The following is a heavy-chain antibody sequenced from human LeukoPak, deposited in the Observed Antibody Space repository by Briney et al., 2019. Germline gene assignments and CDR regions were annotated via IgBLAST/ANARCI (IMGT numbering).Heavy chain of an antibody. CDR1: GYTFTGYY. CDR3: ARDNYGSELHRFDY. CDR2: INPNSGGT. V-gene: IGHV1-2*02. D-gene: IGHD3-10*01. Sequence: GASVKVSCKASGYTFTGYYMHWVRQAPGQGLEWMGRINPNSGGTNYAQKFQGRVTMTRDTSISTAYMELSRLRSDDTAVYYCARDNYGSELHRFDYWGQGTLVTVSS. J-gene: IGHJ4*02.